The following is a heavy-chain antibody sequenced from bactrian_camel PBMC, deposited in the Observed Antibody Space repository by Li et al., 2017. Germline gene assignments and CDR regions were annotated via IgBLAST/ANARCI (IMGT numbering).Heavy chain of an antibody. CDR3: AASVRSWCDLTLLGKSAYNF. V-gene: IGHV3S53*01. Sequence: HVQLVESGGGSVQTGGSLRLSCTYSGGSRNCIGWFRQAQGQEREGVAATGTDKIAYNDLVRGRFAFSQDNASNTVYLQMNSLKPEDTATYYCAASVRSWCDLTLLGKSAYNFWGQVTQVTVS. J-gene: IGHJ4*01. CDR2: TGTDKI. D-gene: IGHD3*01. CDR1: GGSRNC.